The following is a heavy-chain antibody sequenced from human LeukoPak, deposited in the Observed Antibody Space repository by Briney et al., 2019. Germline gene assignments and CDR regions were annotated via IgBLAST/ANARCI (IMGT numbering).Heavy chain of an antibody. CDR3: ARFPDIVVVPAGFDI. J-gene: IGHJ3*02. D-gene: IGHD2-2*01. V-gene: IGHV3-7*01. CDR2: IKQDGSEK. CDR1: GFTFSSYW. Sequence: PGGSLRLSCAASGFTFSSYWMSWVRQAPGKGLEWVANIKQDGSEKYYVDSVKGRFTISRDNAKNSLYLQMNSLRAEDTAVYYCARFPDIVVVPAGFDIWGQGTMVTISS.